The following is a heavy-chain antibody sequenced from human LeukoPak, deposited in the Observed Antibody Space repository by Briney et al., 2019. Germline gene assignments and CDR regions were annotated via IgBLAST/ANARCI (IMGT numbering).Heavy chain of an antibody. V-gene: IGHV4-4*07. CDR2: IYTSGST. CDR1: GGSISSYY. CDR3: AAYSSSSGWYDP. D-gene: IGHD6-6*01. Sequence: PSETLSLTCTVSGGSISSYYWGWIRQPAGRGLEWIGRIYTSGSTNYNPSLKSRVTMSVDTSKNQFSLKLSSVTAADTAVYYCAAYSSSSGWYDPWGQGTLVTVSS. J-gene: IGHJ5*02.